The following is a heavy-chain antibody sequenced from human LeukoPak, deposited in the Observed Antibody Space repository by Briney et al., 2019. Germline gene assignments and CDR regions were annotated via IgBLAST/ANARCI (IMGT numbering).Heavy chain of an antibody. J-gene: IGHJ4*02. CDR2: ISSDGDST. V-gene: IGHV3-74*01. CDR1: GFTFSSYW. D-gene: IGHD5-24*01. CDR3: ARRIQGMAPYYFDY. Sequence: GGSLRLSCTASGFTFSSYWMHWVRQAPGKGLVWVSRISSDGDSTSYADSVKGRFTISRDNAKNTLYLQMNSLRAEDTAVYYCARRIQGMAPYYFDYWGQGTLVTVSS.